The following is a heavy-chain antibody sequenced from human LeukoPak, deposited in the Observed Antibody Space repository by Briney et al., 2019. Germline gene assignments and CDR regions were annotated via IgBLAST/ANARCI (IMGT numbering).Heavy chain of an antibody. Sequence: GGSLRLSCATSGFTLSSYGMHWVRQAPGKGLEWVAFIRYDGSNKYYTDSVKGRFTISRDNSKNTLDLQMNSLRPEDTAIYYCAKDKGWRWELVGNFEYWGQGTLVTVSS. V-gene: IGHV3-30*02. J-gene: IGHJ4*02. CDR1: GFTLSSYG. D-gene: IGHD1-26*01. CDR3: AKDKGWRWELVGNFEY. CDR2: IRYDGSNK.